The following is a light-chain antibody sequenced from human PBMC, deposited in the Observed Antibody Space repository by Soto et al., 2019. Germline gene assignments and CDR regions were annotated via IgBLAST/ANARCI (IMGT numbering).Light chain of an antibody. CDR2: ENS. Sequence: QSVLTQPASVSGSPGQSITISCTGTTSDVGSYNLVSWYQQYPGKVPKLMIYENSKRPSGVSKSFSGSKDGNTASLTISGLQAEDEADYYCCSYAGSSTVVFGGGTKVTVL. CDR1: TSDVGSYNL. J-gene: IGLJ2*01. V-gene: IGLV2-23*01. CDR3: CSYAGSSTVV.